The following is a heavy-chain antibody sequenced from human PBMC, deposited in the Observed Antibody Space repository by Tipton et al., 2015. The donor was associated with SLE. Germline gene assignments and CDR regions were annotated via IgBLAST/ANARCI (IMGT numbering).Heavy chain of an antibody. Sequence: TLSLTCTVSGASISSFFCSWVRQPPGQGLEWIGYSDDRGSINYNPSLKSRVTISVDTSKNQFSLKLTSVTTADTAVYYCARGGVGGYDYFDHWGQGTLVTVSS. CDR2: SDDRGSI. CDR1: GASISSFF. CDR3: ARGGVGGYDYFDH. J-gene: IGHJ4*02. V-gene: IGHV4-59*01. D-gene: IGHD5-12*01.